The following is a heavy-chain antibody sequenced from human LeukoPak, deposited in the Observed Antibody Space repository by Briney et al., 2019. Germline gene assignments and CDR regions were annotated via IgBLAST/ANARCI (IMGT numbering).Heavy chain of an antibody. CDR3: ARDHGWFGETPINWFDP. V-gene: IGHV1-2*02. Sequence: ASVTVSCKASGYTFTGYYMHWVRQAPGQGLEWMGWINPNSGGTNYAQKFQGRVTMTRDTSISTAYMELSRLGSDDTAVYYCARDHGWFGETPINWFDPWGQGTLGTVSS. CDR1: GYTFTGYY. J-gene: IGHJ5*02. D-gene: IGHD3-10*01. CDR2: INPNSGGT.